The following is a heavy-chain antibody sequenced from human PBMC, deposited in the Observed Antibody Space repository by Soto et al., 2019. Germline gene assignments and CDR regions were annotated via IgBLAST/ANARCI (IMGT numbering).Heavy chain of an antibody. CDR1: GGSFSGYY. CDR2: INHSGST. CDR3: ARALLKVVPAAFFFDY. J-gene: IGHJ4*02. V-gene: IGHV4-34*01. Sequence: SETLSLTCAVYGGSFSGYYWSWIRQPPGKGLEWIGEINHSGSTNYNPSLKSRVTISVETSKNQFCLKLSSVTAADTAVYYGARALLKVVPAAFFFDYWGQGTLVTVSS. D-gene: IGHD2-2*01.